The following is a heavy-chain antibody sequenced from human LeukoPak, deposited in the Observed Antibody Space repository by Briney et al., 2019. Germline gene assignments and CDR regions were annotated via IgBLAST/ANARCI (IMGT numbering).Heavy chain of an antibody. V-gene: IGHV3-30-3*01. CDR1: GFTFSSYA. D-gene: IGHD5-18*01. CDR3: ARDRLREYSYGFSSFDY. Sequence: GRSLRHSCAASGFTFSSYAMHWVRQAPGKGLEWVAVISYDGSNKYYADSVKGRFTISRDNSKNTLYLQMNSLRAEDTAVYYCARDRLREYSYGFSSFDYWGQGTLVTVSS. J-gene: IGHJ4*02. CDR2: ISYDGSNK.